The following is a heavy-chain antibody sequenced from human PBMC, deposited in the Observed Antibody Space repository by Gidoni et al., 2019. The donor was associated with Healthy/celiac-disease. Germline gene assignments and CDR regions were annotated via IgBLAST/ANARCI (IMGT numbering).Heavy chain of an antibody. J-gene: IGHJ6*02. CDR3: ATGGVIVGATGYYYGMDV. CDR2: FDPEDGET. Sequence: QVQLVQSGAAVKKPGASVKVSCKVSGYTLTELSMHWVRQAPGKGLEWMGGFDPEDGETIYAQKFQGRVTMTEDTSTDTAYMELSSLRSEDTAVYYCATGGVIVGATGYYYGMDVWGQGTTVTVSS. V-gene: IGHV1-24*01. CDR1: GYTLTELS. D-gene: IGHD1-26*01.